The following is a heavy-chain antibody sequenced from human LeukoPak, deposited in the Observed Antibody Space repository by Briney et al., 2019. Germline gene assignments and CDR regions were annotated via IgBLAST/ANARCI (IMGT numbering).Heavy chain of an antibody. D-gene: IGHD6-13*01. V-gene: IGHV1-69*13. J-gene: IGHJ5*02. CDR1: GGTFSSYA. CDR2: IIPIFGTA. Sequence: ASVKVSCKASGGTFSSYAISWVRQAPGQGLEWMGGIIPIFGTANYAQKFQGRVTITADESTSTAYMELSSLRSEDTAVYYCASSSSSWYNWFDHWGQGTLVTVSS. CDR3: ASSSSSWYNWFDH.